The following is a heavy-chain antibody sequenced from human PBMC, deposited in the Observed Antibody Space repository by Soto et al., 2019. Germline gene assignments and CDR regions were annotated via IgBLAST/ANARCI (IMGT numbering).Heavy chain of an antibody. D-gene: IGHD5-12*01. CDR1: GFTFSSYG. CDR3: AKDRNRWLRFDLGY. Sequence: EVQLLESGGGLVQPGGSLRLSCAASGFTFSSYGMSWVRQAPGKGLEWVSSITGSAGSTYYADSVKGRFTISRDNSKNTLYLQMNSLRAEDKAVYYCAKDRNRWLRFDLGYWGQGTLVTVSS. CDR2: ITGSAGST. J-gene: IGHJ4*02. V-gene: IGHV3-23*01.